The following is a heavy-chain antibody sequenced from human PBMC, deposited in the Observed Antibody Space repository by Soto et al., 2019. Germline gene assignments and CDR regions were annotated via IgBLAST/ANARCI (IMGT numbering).Heavy chain of an antibody. Sequence: QVQLVQSGAEVKKPGASVKVSCKASGYTFTSYGISWVRQAPGQGLEWMGWISAYNGNTNYAQKLQCRVTMTTDTSTSTAYMELRSLRSDDTAVYYCARDDGQGCSSSWYEGYFDYWGQGTLVTVSS. CDR3: ARDDGQGCSSSWYEGYFDY. J-gene: IGHJ4*02. CDR1: GYTFTSYG. D-gene: IGHD6-13*01. V-gene: IGHV1-18*01. CDR2: ISAYNGNT.